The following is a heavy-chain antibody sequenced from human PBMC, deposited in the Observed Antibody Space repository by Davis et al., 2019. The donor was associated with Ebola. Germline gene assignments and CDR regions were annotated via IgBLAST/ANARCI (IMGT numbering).Heavy chain of an antibody. J-gene: IGHJ4*02. Sequence: GGSLRLSCAASGFSVSSNYMSWVRQAPGKGLEWVSSIGANGGSTYYADSVKGRFTISRDNSKNTLYLQMNSLRAEDTAVYYCAKDPYSSSTGALFDYWGQGTLVTVSS. V-gene: IGHV3-23*01. CDR2: IGANGGST. CDR1: GFSVSSNY. D-gene: IGHD5-12*01. CDR3: AKDPYSSSTGALFDY.